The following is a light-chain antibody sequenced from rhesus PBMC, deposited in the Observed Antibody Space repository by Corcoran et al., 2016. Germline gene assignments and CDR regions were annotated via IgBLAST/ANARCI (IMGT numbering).Light chain of an antibody. CDR3: QQYYSSPLT. CDR2: WAS. J-gene: IGKJ4*01. Sequence: DIVMTQSPDSLAVSLGDRVTINCKSSQSLLYSSNNKSFLAWYQQKLGQSPKLLIYWASARQSGVPNRFGGSGSGTDFTLTISGLQAEDVAVYYCQQYYSSPLTFGGGTKVEIK. V-gene: IGKV4-1*01. CDR1: QSLLYSSNNKSF.